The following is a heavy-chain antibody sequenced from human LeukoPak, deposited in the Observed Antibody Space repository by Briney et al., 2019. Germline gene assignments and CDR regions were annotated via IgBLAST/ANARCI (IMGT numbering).Heavy chain of an antibody. D-gene: IGHD3-22*01. V-gene: IGHV3-11*04. J-gene: IGHJ3*02. CDR3: ARAKYDSSGYYYSGFDI. CDR2: ITTRGSPI. CDR1: GFTFSDCY. Sequence: GGSLRLSCAASGFTFSDCYMGWIRQAPGKGLEWVSYITTRGSPIYYADSVKGRFTMSRDNTEKSLYLQMNSLRAEDTAVYYCARAKYDSSGYYYSGFDIWGQGTMVTVSS.